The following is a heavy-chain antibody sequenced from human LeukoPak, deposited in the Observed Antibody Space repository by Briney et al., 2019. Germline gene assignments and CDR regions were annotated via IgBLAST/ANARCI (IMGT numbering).Heavy chain of an antibody. CDR2: LSASGGLT. D-gene: IGHD4-11*01. Sequence: PGGSLRLSCAASGFTFSSYWMHWVRQAPGKGLEWVSGLSASGGLTYYADSVKGRFTISRDNSKNTLYLQMNSLRADDTAVYYCAKGGSSYSEMDYWGQGTLVTVSS. J-gene: IGHJ4*02. V-gene: IGHV3-23*01. CDR3: AKGGSSYSEMDY. CDR1: GFTFSSYW.